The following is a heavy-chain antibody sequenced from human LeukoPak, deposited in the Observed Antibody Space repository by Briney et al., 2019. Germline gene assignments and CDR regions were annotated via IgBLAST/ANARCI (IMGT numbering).Heavy chain of an antibody. Sequence: PGGSLRLSCAASGFTFSSYSMNWVRQAPGKGLEWVSSISSSSSYIYYADSVKGRFTISRDNAKNSLYLQMNSLRAEDTAVYYCARDGTNYGGNLPFDYWGQGTLVTVSS. D-gene: IGHD4-23*01. CDR3: ARDGTNYGGNLPFDY. CDR2: ISSSSSYI. V-gene: IGHV3-21*04. CDR1: GFTFSSYS. J-gene: IGHJ4*02.